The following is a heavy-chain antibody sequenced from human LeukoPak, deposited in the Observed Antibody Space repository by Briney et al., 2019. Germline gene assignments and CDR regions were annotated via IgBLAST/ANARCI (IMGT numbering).Heavy chain of an antibody. CDR1: GFTFGSYA. CDR3: AKVGYDSSGYYYEVRYYFDY. V-gene: IGHV3-23*01. CDR2: ISGSGGST. Sequence: GGSLRLSCAASGFTFGSYAMSWVRQAPGKGLEWVSAISGSGGSTYYADSVKGRFTISRDNSKNTLYLQMNSLRAEDTAVYYCAKVGYDSSGYYYEVRYYFDYWGQGTLVTVSS. D-gene: IGHD3-22*01. J-gene: IGHJ4*02.